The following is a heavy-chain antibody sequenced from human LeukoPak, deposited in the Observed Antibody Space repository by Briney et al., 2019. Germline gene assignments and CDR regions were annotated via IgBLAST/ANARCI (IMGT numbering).Heavy chain of an antibody. CDR2: ISSSSSYI. CDR1: GFTFSSYS. Sequence: GGSLRLSCAASGFTFSSYSMNWVRQAPGKGLEWVSSISSSSSYIYYADSVKGRFTISRDNAKSSLYLQMNSLRAEDTAVYYCARALAVADYYFDYWGQGTLVTVSS. J-gene: IGHJ4*02. V-gene: IGHV3-21*01. D-gene: IGHD6-19*01. CDR3: ARALAVADYYFDY.